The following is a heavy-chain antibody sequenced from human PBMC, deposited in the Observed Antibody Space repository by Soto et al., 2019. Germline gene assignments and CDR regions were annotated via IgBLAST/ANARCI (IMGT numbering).Heavy chain of an antibody. D-gene: IGHD4-17*01. CDR2: IIPLFGTA. V-gene: IGHV1-69*01. CDR3: AREGYGDYGKPFDY. CDR1: GGTFSSYT. J-gene: IGHJ4*02. Sequence: QVQLVQSGAEVKKPGSSVKVSCKASGGTFSSYTISWVRQAPGQGLEWMGGIIPLFGTANYAQKFQGRVTITADESTNTAYMQLSSLRSEDTAVYYRAREGYGDYGKPFDYWGQGTLVTVSS.